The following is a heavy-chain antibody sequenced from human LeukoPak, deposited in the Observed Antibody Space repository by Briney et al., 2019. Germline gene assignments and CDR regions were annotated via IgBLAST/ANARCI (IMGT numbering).Heavy chain of an antibody. J-gene: IGHJ4*02. CDR3: AREGYYGSGSPPSLYFDY. V-gene: IGHV3-30*03. D-gene: IGHD3-10*01. Sequence: GRSLRLSCAASGFTFSSYGMHWVRQAPGKGLEWVAVTSSDLNVKLYADSVKGRFTISRDNSRSTLYLQMNSLRPEDTAIYYCAREGYYGSGSPPSLYFDYWGQGTLVTVSS. CDR2: TSSDLNVK. CDR1: GFTFSSYG.